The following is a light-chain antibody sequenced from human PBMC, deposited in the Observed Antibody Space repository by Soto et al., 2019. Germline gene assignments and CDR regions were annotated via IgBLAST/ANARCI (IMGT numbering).Light chain of an antibody. J-gene: IGKJ1*01. V-gene: IGKV3-20*01. CDR1: QSVSSNY. CDR3: QQYGTSFWT. Sequence: EVVLTQSPGTLSLSPGERATLSCRASQSVSSNYVAWYQQKPGQAPRLLVYGASTRATGIPDRFSGSGSGSDFSLTISRLEPEDFAVYYCQQYGTSFWTFGQGTKVEIK. CDR2: GAS.